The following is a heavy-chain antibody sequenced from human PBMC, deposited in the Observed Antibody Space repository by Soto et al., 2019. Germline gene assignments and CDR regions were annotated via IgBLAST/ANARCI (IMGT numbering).Heavy chain of an antibody. Sequence: SETLSLTCTVSGGSISSSSYYWGWIRQPPGKGLEWIGSIYYSGSTYYNPSLKSRVTISVDTSKNQFSLKLSSVTAADTAVYYCARHAIYGSGSYEDYWGQGTLVTVSS. CDR2: IYYSGST. D-gene: IGHD3-10*01. J-gene: IGHJ4*02. V-gene: IGHV4-39*01. CDR3: ARHAIYGSGSYEDY. CDR1: GGSISSSSYY.